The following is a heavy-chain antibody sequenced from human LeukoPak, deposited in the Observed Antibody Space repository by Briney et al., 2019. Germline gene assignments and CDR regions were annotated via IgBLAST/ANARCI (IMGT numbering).Heavy chain of an antibody. D-gene: IGHD2-8*01. V-gene: IGHV1-18*01. Sequence: ASVKVSCKASGYTFSAYGINWVRLAPGQGLEWMASINPHKGDTVYAQKFQGRVTMTTDTSTSTAYMHFRSLRSDDTAIYYCGRRKNGVDYNERDVWGKGTTVTVSS. CDR1: GYTFSAYG. J-gene: IGHJ6*04. CDR2: INPHKGDT. CDR3: GRRKNGVDYNERDV.